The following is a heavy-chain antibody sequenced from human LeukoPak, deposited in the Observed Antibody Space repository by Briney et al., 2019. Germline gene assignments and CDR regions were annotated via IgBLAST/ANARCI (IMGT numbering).Heavy chain of an antibody. CDR1: GGSFSGYY. V-gene: IGHV4-34*01. D-gene: IGHD1-26*01. Sequence: SETLSLTCAVYGGSFSGYYWSWIRQPPGKGLEWIGEINHSGSTNYNPSLKSRVTISVDTSKNQFSLKLSSVTAADTAVYYCARVKRGATVLIFDYWGQGTLVTVSS. CDR2: INHSGST. CDR3: ARVKRGATVLIFDY. J-gene: IGHJ4*02.